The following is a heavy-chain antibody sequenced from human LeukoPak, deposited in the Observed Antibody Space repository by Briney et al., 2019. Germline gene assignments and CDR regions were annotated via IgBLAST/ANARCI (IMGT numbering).Heavy chain of an antibody. CDR3: ATFFWSGYSS. J-gene: IGHJ5*02. V-gene: IGHV4-38-2*02. Sequence: SETLSLTRTVSGYSISTGYYWGWIRQPPGRGLEWIGSLSHSETLYQSGNSNYNPSLKSRVTISLDTSKNQFSLKLSSVTAADTAVYYCATFFWSGYSSWGQGTLVTVSS. CDR2: LSHSETLYQSGNS. CDR1: GYSISTGYY. D-gene: IGHD3-3*01.